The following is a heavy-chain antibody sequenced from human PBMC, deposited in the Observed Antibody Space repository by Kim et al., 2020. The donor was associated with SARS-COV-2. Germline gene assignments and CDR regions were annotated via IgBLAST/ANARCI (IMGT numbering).Heavy chain of an antibody. J-gene: IGHJ4*01. CDR3: YSSGWYRRVYYFDY. D-gene: IGHD6-19*01. CDR2: IRSTAYGGTT. V-gene: IGHV3-49*03. Sequence: GGSLRLSCTVSGFTFGDYAMTWFRQAPGKGLEWVGFIRSTAYGGTTAYAASVKGRFTISRDDSKSIAYLQMNSLKTEDTAVYYCYSSGWYRRVYYFDYWG. CDR1: GFTFGDYA.